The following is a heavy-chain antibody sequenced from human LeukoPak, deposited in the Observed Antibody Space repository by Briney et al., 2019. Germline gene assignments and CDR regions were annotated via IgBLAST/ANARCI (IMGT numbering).Heavy chain of an antibody. D-gene: IGHD3-10*01. V-gene: IGHV3-21*01. CDR1: GFTFSSYS. CDR3: ARDLIIASVGSYYFDS. CDR2: ISGSSSYI. Sequence: PGGSLRLSCAASGFTFSSYSMNWVRQAPGKGLEWVSSISGSSSYIYYTDSVKGRFTISRDNTKNSLYLQMNSLRAEDTAVYYCARDLIIASVGSYYFDSWGQGTLVTVSS. J-gene: IGHJ4*02.